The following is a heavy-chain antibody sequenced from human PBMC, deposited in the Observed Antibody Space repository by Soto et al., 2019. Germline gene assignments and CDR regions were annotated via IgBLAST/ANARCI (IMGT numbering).Heavy chain of an antibody. CDR3: ARGGNYFDY. CDR1: GGSISSGDHY. D-gene: IGHD2-15*01. V-gene: IGHV4-30-4*01. J-gene: IGHJ4*02. Sequence: QVQLQESGPGLVRPSQTLSLTCTVSGGSISSGDHYWTWIRQLPGKGLEWIGYIYYSGSSYYNPSLKSRVTISADTSKNQFALNLSSVTAADTAVYNCARGGNYFDYWGQGTLVTVSS. CDR2: IYYSGSS.